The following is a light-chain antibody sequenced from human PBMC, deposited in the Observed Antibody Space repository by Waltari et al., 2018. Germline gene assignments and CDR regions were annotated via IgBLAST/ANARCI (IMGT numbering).Light chain of an antibody. CDR3: SSYAGSNLWV. CDR2: EVT. V-gene: IGLV2-8*01. CDR1: SSAVGVFDF. J-gene: IGLJ3*02. Sequence: QSALTQPPSASGSPGQSVTISCTGTSSAVGVFDFVSWYHQHPDKAPKPMIYEVTQRPSVVPDRFSGSKSGNTASLTVSGLQAEDEADYYCSSYAGSNLWVFGGGTKLTVL.